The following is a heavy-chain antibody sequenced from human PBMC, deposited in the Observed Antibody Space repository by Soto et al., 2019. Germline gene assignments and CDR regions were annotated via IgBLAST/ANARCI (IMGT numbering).Heavy chain of an antibody. Sequence: EVQLVESGGGLVQPGGSLKLSCAASGFTFSGSAMHWVRQASGKGLSWVGRIRSKANSYATAYAASVKGRFTSSRDDSKHKAYLQMNSLTTEDAAVYYCTRHAIAVAGSHNWFDPWGQGTLVTVSS. CDR2: IRSKANSYAT. CDR1: GFTFSGSA. V-gene: IGHV3-73*01. D-gene: IGHD6-19*01. CDR3: TRHAIAVAGSHNWFDP. J-gene: IGHJ5*02.